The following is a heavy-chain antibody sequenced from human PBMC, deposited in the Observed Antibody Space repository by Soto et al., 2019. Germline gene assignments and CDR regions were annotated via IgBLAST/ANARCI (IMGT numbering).Heavy chain of an antibody. V-gene: IGHV1-3*01. Sequence: QVPLEQSGAEVKKPGASVKLSCKASGYTFSSFAMHWVRQAPGQGLEWVGWISAGNGNTKSSQKFQDRLIITRDTSASTVYMDLRSLTSEDTAVYYCAKGGNIVVVVADYGMDVWGQGTTVTVSS. D-gene: IGHD2-15*01. J-gene: IGHJ6*02. CDR2: ISAGNGNT. CDR1: GYTFSSFA. CDR3: AKGGNIVVVVADYGMDV.